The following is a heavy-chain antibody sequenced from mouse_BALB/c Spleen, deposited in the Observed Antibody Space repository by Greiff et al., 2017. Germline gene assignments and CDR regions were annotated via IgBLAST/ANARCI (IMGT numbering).Heavy chain of an antibody. V-gene: IGHV1-77*01. Sequence: QVQLQQSGAELARPGASVKLSCKASGYTFTDYYINWVKQRTGQGLEWIGAIYPGSGNTYYNEKFKGKATLTADKSSSTAYMQLSSLTSEDSAVYFCARSGHDDYWGQGTTLTVSS. CDR2: IYPGSGNT. CDR3: ARSGHDDY. D-gene: IGHD3-3*01. CDR1: GYTFTDYY. J-gene: IGHJ2*01.